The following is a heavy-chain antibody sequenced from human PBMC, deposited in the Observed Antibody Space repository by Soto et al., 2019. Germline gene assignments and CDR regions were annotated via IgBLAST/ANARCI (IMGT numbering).Heavy chain of an antibody. CDR3: ARASYYYDGSGYHGY. CDR2: ISSSSSYI. V-gene: IGHV3-21*01. D-gene: IGHD3-22*01. CDR1: GFTFSSYS. J-gene: IGHJ4*02. Sequence: EVQLVESGGGLVKPVGSLRLSCAASGFTFSSYSMNWVRQAPGKGLEWVSSISSSSSYIYYADSVKGRFTISRDNAKNSLYLQMNSLRAEDTAVYYCARASYYYDGSGYHGYWGQGTLVTVSS.